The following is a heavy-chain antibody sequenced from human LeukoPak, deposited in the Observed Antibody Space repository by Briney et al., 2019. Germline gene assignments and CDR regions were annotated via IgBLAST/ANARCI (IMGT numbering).Heavy chain of an antibody. Sequence: PGGSLRLSCAASGFTFSSYWMHWVRHAPGKGLVWVSRINTDGSSTNYADSVKGRFHISRDNAKNTLYLQVNSLRAEDTAVYYCVPLGGYCSGGSCYHWGQGTLVTVSS. D-gene: IGHD2-15*01. J-gene: IGHJ5*02. CDR1: GFTFSSYW. CDR2: INTDGSST. CDR3: VPLGGYCSGGSCYH. V-gene: IGHV3-74*01.